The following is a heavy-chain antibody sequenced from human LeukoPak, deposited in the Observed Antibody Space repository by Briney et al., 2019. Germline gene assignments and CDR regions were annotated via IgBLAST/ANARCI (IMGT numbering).Heavy chain of an antibody. CDR3: ARRYSTGDFDY. CDR2: ITVYNGHT. CDR1: GYTFNSYG. Sequence: ASVKVSCKASGYTFNSYGITWVRQAPGQGLEWMGRITVYNGHTNYAQKFQGRVTMTTDTSTSTAFLELTSLRSDGTAVYYCARRYSTGDFDYWGQGTLITVSS. J-gene: IGHJ4*02. V-gene: IGHV1-18*01. D-gene: IGHD5-18*01.